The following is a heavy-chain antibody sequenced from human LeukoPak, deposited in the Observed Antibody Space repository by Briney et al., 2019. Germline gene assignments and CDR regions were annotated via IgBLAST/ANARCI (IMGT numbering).Heavy chain of an antibody. CDR2: INPNSGGT. V-gene: IGHV1-2*04. Sequence: GASVKVSCTASGHIFTVDSIHWVRQAPGQGLEWMGWINPNSGGTNYAQKFQGWVTMTRDTSISTAYMELSRLRSDDTAVYYCARAQPDSGPATVAADLYYFDYWGQGTLVTVSS. D-gene: IGHD6-19*01. J-gene: IGHJ4*02. CDR1: GHIFTVDS. CDR3: ARAQPDSGPATVAADLYYFDY.